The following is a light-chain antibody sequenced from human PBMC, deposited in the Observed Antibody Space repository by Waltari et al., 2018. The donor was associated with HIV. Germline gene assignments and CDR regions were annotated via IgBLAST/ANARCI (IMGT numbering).Light chain of an antibody. CDR1: SSHIGRNY. CDR3: EAGDDSLSGRDV. J-gene: IGLJ1*01. CDR2: RNH. V-gene: IGLV1-47*01. Sequence: LLTQPPSAPCTSGQRVPTSCSAISSHIGRNYVYWYQQLPATAPKLLIYRNHQRPSGVPDRFSGSKSGTSATLASSGLRAEDEADYYCEAGDDSLSGRDVFGTGTKVTVL.